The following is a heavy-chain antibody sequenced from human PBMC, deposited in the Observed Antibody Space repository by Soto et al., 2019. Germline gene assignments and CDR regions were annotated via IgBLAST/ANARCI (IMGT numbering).Heavy chain of an antibody. CDR1: VGTFSSYA. J-gene: IGHJ5*02. V-gene: IGHV1-69*01. CDR3: ARPGYYSGGSCRSYQLGWFDP. Sequence: QVQLVQSGAEVKKPGSSVKVACKASVGTFSSYAISWVRQAPGQGLEWMGGIIPIFGTANYAQKFQGRVTITADDSTSTAYMELSSLRSEDTAVYYCARPGYYSGGSCRSYQLGWFDPWGQGTLVTVSS. CDR2: IIPIFGTA. D-gene: IGHD2-15*01.